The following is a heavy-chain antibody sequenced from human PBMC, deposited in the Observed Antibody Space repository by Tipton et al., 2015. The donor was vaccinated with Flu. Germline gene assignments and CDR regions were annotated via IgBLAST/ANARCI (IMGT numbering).Heavy chain of an antibody. CDR3: ARDRGSYGVVVVPAAINWFDP. CDR1: GYTFTGYY. J-gene: IGHJ5*02. CDR2: INPNSGGT. V-gene: IGHV1-2*02. D-gene: IGHD2-2*02. Sequence: QLVQSGAEVKKPGASVKVSCKASGYTFTGYYMHWVRQAPGQGLEWMGWINPNSGGTNYAQKFQGRVTMTRDTSISTAYMELSRLRSDDTAVYYCARDRGSYGVVVVPAAINWFDPWGQGTLVTVSS.